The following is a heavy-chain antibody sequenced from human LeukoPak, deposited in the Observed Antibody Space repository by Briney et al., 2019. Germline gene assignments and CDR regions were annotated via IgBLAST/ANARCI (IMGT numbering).Heavy chain of an antibody. J-gene: IGHJ4*02. Sequence: ASVKVSCKASGYTFTGYYMHWVRQAPGQGLEWMGWINPSSGGTNYAQKFQGRVTMTRDTSISTAYMELSRLRSDDTAVYYCARLTRGYGFDYWGQGTLVTVSS. CDR2: INPSSGGT. D-gene: IGHD5-18*01. V-gene: IGHV1-2*02. CDR3: ARLTRGYGFDY. CDR1: GYTFTGYY.